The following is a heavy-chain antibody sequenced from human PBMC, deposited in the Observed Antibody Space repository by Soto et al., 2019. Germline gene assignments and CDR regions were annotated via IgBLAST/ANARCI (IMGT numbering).Heavy chain of an antibody. V-gene: IGHV1-18*01. CDR3: AREAVAGIYYYYYGMDV. Sequence: GASVKVSLKASCYTFPSYGISWVRQAAGKGLEWMGWISAYNGNTNYAQKLQGRVTMTTDTSTSTAYMELRSLRSDDTAVYYCAREAVAGIYYYYYGMDVWGQGTKVTVSS. D-gene: IGHD6-19*01. CDR2: ISAYNGNT. J-gene: IGHJ6*02. CDR1: CYTFPSYG.